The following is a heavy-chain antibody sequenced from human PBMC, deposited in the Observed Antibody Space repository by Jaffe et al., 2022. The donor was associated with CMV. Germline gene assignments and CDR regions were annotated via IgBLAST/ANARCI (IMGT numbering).Heavy chain of an antibody. CDR2: ISWNSGSI. CDR3: AKGRTFDDSSGYPD. CDR1: GFTFDDYA. Sequence: EVQLVESGGGLVQPGRSLRLSCAASGFTFDDYAMHWVRQAPGKGLEWVSGISWNSGSIGYADSVKGRFTISRDNAKNSLYLQMNSLRAEDTALYYCAKGRTFDDSSGYPDWGQGTLVTVSS. V-gene: IGHV3-9*01. D-gene: IGHD3-22*01. J-gene: IGHJ4*02.